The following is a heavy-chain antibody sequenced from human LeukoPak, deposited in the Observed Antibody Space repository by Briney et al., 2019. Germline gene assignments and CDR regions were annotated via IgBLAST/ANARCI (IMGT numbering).Heavy chain of an antibody. V-gene: IGHV4-4*07. D-gene: IGHD6-13*01. J-gene: IGHJ6*03. Sequence: PSETLSLTCTVSGGSISSYYWSWIRQPAGKGLEWIGRIYTSGSTNYNPSLKSRVTMSVDTSKNQFSLKLSSVTAADTAVYYCARDGLVSYSSSWDLPSGSYYMDVWGKGTTVTVSS. CDR2: IYTSGST. CDR1: GGSISSYY. CDR3: ARDGLVSYSSSWDLPSGSYYMDV.